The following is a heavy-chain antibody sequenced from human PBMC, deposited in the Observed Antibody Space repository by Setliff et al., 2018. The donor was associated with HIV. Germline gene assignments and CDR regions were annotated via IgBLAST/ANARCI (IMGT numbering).Heavy chain of an antibody. CDR3: ARDRIEVLADSPHDVFDI. V-gene: IGHV4-4*07. Sequence: PSETLPLTCAVSGDSVSGYYWSWIRQPAGRGLEWIGRVHNSAGSNYNPSLKSRVTMSVDTAKNQLSLKLTAVSAADTAVYYCARDRIEVLADSPHDVFDIWGRGIMVTVSS. CDR2: VHNSAGS. CDR1: GDSVSGYY. J-gene: IGHJ3*02. D-gene: IGHD3-22*01.